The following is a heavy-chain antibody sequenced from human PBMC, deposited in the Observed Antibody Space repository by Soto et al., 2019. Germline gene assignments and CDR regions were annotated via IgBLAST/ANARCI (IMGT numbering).Heavy chain of an antibody. V-gene: IGHV3-7*01. CDR3: ARDLLYCTSASCYGAFDI. CDR1: GFSFNRLW. D-gene: IGHD2-2*01. J-gene: IGHJ3*02. CDR2: IKQDGSEK. Sequence: TGGSLRLSCAASGFSFNRLWMSWVRQAPGKGLEWVANIKQDGSEKYYVDSVKGRFTISRDNADNSLYLQMNSLRAEDTAVYYCARDLLYCTSASCYGAFDIWGQGTMVTVSS.